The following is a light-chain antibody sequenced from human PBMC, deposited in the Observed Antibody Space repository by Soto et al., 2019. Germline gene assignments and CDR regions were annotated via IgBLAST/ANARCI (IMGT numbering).Light chain of an antibody. J-gene: IGKJ1*01. CDR1: QTVLSN. CDR3: QQYDTSPRT. Sequence: IVMTQSPATLSVSPGERATLSCRASQTVLSNLAWYQQKPGQAPRILIYAASSRATGIPDRFSGSGSGTDFSLTISRLEPEDFAVYYCQQYDTSPRTFGQGTKVDIK. CDR2: AAS. V-gene: IGKV3D-15*01.